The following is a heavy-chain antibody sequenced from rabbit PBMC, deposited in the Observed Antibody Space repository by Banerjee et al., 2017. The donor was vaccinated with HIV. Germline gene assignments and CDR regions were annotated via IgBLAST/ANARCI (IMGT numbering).Heavy chain of an antibody. CDR2: IYPDYGTT. CDR3: TRATGYGSTSFHPTRLDL. V-gene: IGHV1S7*01. J-gene: IGHJ3*01. D-gene: IGHD5-1*01. Sequence: QLEESGGGLVTLGGSLKLSCKVSGIDFSTYGLSWVRQAPGKGLEWIGYIYPDYGTTDYASWVNGRFTISLDNARTTVFLRMTSLTAADTATYFCTRATGYGSTSFHPTRLDLWGPGTLVTVS. CDR1: GIDFSTYG.